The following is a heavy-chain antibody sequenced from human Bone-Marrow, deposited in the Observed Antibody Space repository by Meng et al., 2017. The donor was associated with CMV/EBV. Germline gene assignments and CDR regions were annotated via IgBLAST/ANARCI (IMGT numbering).Heavy chain of an antibody. V-gene: IGHV4-39*07. Sequence: APGLVKPWETASSTCSVSGDPINSANNRWGWIRQPPGKGLEWIASIYYSKSTYYNPSLKSRVTIAVDTSKNQFSLRLSSVTAADTAVYYCARHGMWLIRNAYWGQGTLVTVSS. CDR1: GDPINSANNR. J-gene: IGHJ4*02. D-gene: IGHD2-21*01. CDR3: ARHGMWLIRNAY. CDR2: IYYSKST.